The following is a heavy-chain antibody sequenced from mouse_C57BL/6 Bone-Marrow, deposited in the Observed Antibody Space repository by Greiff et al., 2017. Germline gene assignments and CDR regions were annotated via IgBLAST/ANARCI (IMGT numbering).Heavy chain of an antibody. J-gene: IGHJ1*03. V-gene: IGHV1-39*01. Sequence: EVQLQQSGPELVKPGASVKISCKASGYSFTDYNMNWVKQSNGKSLEWIGVINPNYGTTSYNQKFQGKATLTVDQSSSTAYMQRNSLTSEDSAVYYLARSQLGPLYFDVWGTGTTVTVSS. CDR2: INPNYGTT. D-gene: IGHD4-1*02. CDR3: ARSQLGPLYFDV. CDR1: GYSFTDYN.